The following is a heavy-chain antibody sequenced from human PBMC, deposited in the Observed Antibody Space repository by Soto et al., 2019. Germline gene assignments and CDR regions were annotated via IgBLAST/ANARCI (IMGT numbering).Heavy chain of an antibody. V-gene: IGHV3-23*01. J-gene: IGHJ6*03. D-gene: IGHD6-19*01. CDR2: ITGSTGST. CDR1: GFTFSNFA. CDR3: VKDTSSSPYYMDV. Sequence: EVQVLESGGGSVQPGGSLRLSCAASGFTFSNFAMGWVRHAPGKGLEWVSEITGSTGSTYYADSVRGRFFISRDNSKNTLHLQMNSLRVEHTAVYYCVKDTSSSPYYMDVLAKWTTVTVSS.